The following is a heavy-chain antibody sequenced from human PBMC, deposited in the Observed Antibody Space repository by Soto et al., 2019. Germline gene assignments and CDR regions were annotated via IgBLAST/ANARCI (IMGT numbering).Heavy chain of an antibody. Sequence: QVQLVQSGAEVKKPGASVKVSCKASGYTFSTYAMHWVRQAPGQRLEWMGWIDAGNGNTEYSEKLQGRVTITRDTSASTAYMELSSLRSEDTAVYYCARNIVGTTYLAYWGQGTLVTVSP. D-gene: IGHD5-12*01. J-gene: IGHJ4*02. V-gene: IGHV1-3*01. CDR1: GYTFSTYA. CDR2: IDAGNGNT. CDR3: ARNIVGTTYLAY.